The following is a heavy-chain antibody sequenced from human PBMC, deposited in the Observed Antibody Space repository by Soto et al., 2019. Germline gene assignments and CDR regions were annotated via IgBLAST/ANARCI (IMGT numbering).Heavy chain of an antibody. D-gene: IGHD2-15*01. CDR3: ATCSGGSCYQDYYYYYMDV. V-gene: IGHV1-3*01. CDR1: GYTFTSYA. CDR2: INAGNGNT. J-gene: IGHJ6*03. Sequence: ASVKVSCKASGYTFTSYAMHWVRQAPGQRLEWMGWINAGNGNTKYSQKFQGRVTITRDTSASTAYMELSSLRSEDTAVYYCATCSGGSCYQDYYYYYMDVWGKGNTVTVSS.